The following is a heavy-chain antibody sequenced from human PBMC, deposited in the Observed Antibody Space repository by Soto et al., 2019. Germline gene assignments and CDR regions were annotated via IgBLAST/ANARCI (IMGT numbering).Heavy chain of an antibody. CDR2: IIPIFGTA. V-gene: IGHV1-69*13. J-gene: IGHJ4*02. CDR3: ARTHYYDSSGYYRLPSY. CDR1: GGTFSSYA. D-gene: IGHD3-22*01. Sequence: ASVKVSCKSSGGTFSSYAISWVRQAPGQGLEWMGGIIPIFGTANYAQKFQGRVTITADESTSTAYMELSSLRSEDTAVYYCARTHYYDSSGYYRLPSYWGQGTLVTVSS.